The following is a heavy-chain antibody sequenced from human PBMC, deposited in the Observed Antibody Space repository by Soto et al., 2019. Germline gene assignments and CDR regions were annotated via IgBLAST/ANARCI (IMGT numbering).Heavy chain of an antibody. V-gene: IGHV3-30*18. J-gene: IGHJ3*01. D-gene: IGHD5-18*01. Sequence: GGSLRLSCEASGFMFNDYGMNWVRQAPGKGLDWVAVISYHGNNKYYAQSVKGRFTISRDNSTNTLFLHMDSLRPEDTAVYHCVKGDLDTAVVNSPDAFDVWGPGTMVTVSS. CDR2: ISYHGNNK. CDR3: VKGDLDTAVVNSPDAFDV. CDR1: GFMFNDYG.